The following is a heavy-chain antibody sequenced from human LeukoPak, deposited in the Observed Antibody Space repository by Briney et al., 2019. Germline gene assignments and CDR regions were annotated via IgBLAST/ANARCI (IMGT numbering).Heavy chain of an antibody. CDR1: GFNFSNYA. CDR3: AKDRSLVPAALNY. V-gene: IGHV3-23*01. D-gene: IGHD2-2*01. CDR2: ISGSGDST. Sequence: PGGSLRLSCAASGFNFSNYAMTWVRQAPGKGLECVSGISGSGDSTYYADSVKGRFTISRDNSKNTLCLQMNSLRAEDTALYYCAKDRSLVPAALNYWGQGTLVIVSS. J-gene: IGHJ4*02.